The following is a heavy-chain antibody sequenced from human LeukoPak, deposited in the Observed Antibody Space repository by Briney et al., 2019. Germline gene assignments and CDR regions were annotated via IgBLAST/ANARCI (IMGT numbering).Heavy chain of an antibody. CDR1: GGSISSYY. J-gene: IGHJ5*02. V-gene: IGHV4-59*12. CDR3: ARNTAYNWFDP. Sequence: SETLSLTCTVSGGSISSYYWSWIRQPPGKGLEWIGYIYYSGSTYYNPSLKSRVTISVDTSKNQFSLKLSSVTAADTAVYYCARNTAYNWFDPWGQGTLVTVSS. CDR2: IYYSGST.